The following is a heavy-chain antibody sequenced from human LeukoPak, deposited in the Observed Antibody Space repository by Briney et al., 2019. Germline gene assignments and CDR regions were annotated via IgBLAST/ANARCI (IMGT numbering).Heavy chain of an antibody. CDR1: GFTFSSYA. V-gene: IGHV3-23*01. J-gene: IGHJ4*02. CDR2: ISGSGGST. CDR3: ARDGRLDY. Sequence: GGSLRLSCAASGFTFSSYAMSWVRQAPGKGLEWVSAISGSGGSTYYADSVKGRFTISRDNAKNSLYLQMNSLRAEDTGMYYCARDGRLDYWGQGTLVTVSS.